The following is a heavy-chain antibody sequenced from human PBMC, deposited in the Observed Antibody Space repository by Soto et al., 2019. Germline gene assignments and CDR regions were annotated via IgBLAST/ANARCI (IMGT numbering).Heavy chain of an antibody. CDR3: ASPSLRYFDWYYGMDV. CDR2: IIPIFGTA. V-gene: IGHV1-69*06. D-gene: IGHD3-9*01. CDR1: GGTFSSYA. Sequence: QVQLVQSGAEVKKPGSSVKVSCKASGGTFSSYAISWVRQAPGQGLEWMGGIIPIFGTANYAQKFQGRVTITADKSTSTAYMELSSLRSEDTAVYYCASPSLRYFDWYYGMDVWGQGTTVTVSS. J-gene: IGHJ6*02.